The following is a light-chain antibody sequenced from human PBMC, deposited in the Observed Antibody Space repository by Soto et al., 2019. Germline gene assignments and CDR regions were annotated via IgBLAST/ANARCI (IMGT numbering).Light chain of an antibody. Sequence: DIQMTQSPSSLSASVGDRVTITCRASQSISSYLNWYQQKPGKAPKLLIYAASSLQSGVPSRFSGSGSGTDFTLTVSSLQPEDVATYYGQQSYSTPRTFGQGTKVEIK. V-gene: IGKV1-39*01. CDR1: QSISSY. J-gene: IGKJ1*01. CDR3: QQSYSTPRT. CDR2: AAS.